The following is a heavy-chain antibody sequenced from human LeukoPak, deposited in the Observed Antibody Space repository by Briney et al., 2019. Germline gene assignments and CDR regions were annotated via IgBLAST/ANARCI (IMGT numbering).Heavy chain of an antibody. J-gene: IGHJ4*02. V-gene: IGHV3-20*04. CDR3: ARDIKGYYDFWSGYGAIDY. Sequence: PGGSLRLSCAASGFTFDDYGMSWVCQAPGKGLEWVSGINWNGGSTGYADSVKGRFTISRDNAKNSLYLQMNSLRAEDTALYYCARDIKGYYDFWSGYGAIDYWGQGTLVTVSS. CDR1: GFTFDDYG. D-gene: IGHD3-3*01. CDR2: INWNGGST.